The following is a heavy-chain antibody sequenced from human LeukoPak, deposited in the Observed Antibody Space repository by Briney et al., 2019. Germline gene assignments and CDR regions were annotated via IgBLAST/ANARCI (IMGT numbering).Heavy chain of an antibody. CDR1: GYTFTSYD. J-gene: IGHJ5*02. Sequence: GASVKVSCKASGYTFTSYDINWVRQATGQGLEWMGWMNPNSGNTGYAQKFQGRVTMTRNTSISTAYMELSSLRSEDTAVYYCAREYYDFWSGYRDNWFDPWGQGTLVTVSS. CDR2: MNPNSGNT. CDR3: AREYYDFWSGYRDNWFDP. D-gene: IGHD3-3*01. V-gene: IGHV1-8*01.